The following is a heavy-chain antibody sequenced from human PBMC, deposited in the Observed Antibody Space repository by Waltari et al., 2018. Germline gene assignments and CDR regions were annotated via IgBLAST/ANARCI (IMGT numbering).Heavy chain of an antibody. CDR1: GGSIDSGSYY. J-gene: IGHJ4*02. CDR2: IYTSGST. V-gene: IGHV4-61*02. D-gene: IGHD1-26*01. CDR3: ARGPLLSKVDY. Sequence: QVQLQESGPGLVKPSQTLSLTCTVYGGSIDSGSYYWSRIRQPAGKGLDWIGLIYTSGSTNYTPSLKSRVTISVDTSKNQFSLNLSSVTAADTAVYYCARGPLLSKVDYWGQGTLVTVSS.